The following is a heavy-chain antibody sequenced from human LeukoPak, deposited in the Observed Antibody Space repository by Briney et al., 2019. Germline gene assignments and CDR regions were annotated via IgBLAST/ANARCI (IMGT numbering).Heavy chain of an antibody. CDR1: GGSFSGYY. D-gene: IGHD3-22*01. CDR3: APPPYYYEANGYSVA. Sequence: SETLSLTCAVYGGSFSGYYWTWIRQPPGKGLEWIGEIDHSGSTNFNPSLKSRVTISADPSKNQFSLNLSSVTAADTAVYYCAPPPYYYEANGYSVAWGQGTLVTVSS. CDR2: IDHSGST. J-gene: IGHJ5*02. V-gene: IGHV4-34*01.